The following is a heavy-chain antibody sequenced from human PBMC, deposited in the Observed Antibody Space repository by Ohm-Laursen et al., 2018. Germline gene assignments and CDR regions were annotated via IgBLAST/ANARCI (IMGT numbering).Heavy chain of an antibody. Sequence: ASVKVSCKASGYTFTSYDINWVRQATGQGLEWMGWMNPNSGNTGYAQKFQGRVTITADKSTSTAYMELSSLRSEDTAVYYCARIYGDYVWYFDYWGQGTLVTVSS. CDR1: GYTFTSYD. CDR3: ARIYGDYVWYFDY. D-gene: IGHD4-17*01. J-gene: IGHJ4*02. CDR2: MNPNSGNT. V-gene: IGHV1-8*01.